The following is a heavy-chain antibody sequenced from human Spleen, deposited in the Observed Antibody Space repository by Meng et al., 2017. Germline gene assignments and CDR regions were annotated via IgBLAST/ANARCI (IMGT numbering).Heavy chain of an antibody. D-gene: IGHD3-10*01. Sequence: QVQLVQSGSELKKPGASVQVSCKSSDYTFTGYGVSWVRQAPGQGLEWMAWLGAHDGDTSHAPKFQGRVTVSADRPTATAYMELRSLRSDDTAVYYCARGTPGRSYSDYWGQGTLVTVSS. CDR2: LGAHDGDT. V-gene: IGHV1-18*01. CDR1: DYTFTGYG. J-gene: IGHJ4*02. CDR3: ARGTPGRSYSDY.